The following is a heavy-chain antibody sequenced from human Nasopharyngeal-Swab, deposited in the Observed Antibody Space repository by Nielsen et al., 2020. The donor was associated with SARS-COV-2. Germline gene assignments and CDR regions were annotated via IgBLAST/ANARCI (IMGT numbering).Heavy chain of an antibody. CDR1: GYTFTSYD. J-gene: IGHJ6*02. Sequence: SVKVSCKASGYTFTSYDISWVRQAPGQGLEWMGGIIPIFGTANYAQKFQGRVTITADESTSTAYMELSSLRSEDTAVYYCARGSEGANYYGMDVWGQGTTVTVSS. D-gene: IGHD1-26*01. V-gene: IGHV1-69*13. CDR3: ARGSEGANYYGMDV. CDR2: IIPIFGTA.